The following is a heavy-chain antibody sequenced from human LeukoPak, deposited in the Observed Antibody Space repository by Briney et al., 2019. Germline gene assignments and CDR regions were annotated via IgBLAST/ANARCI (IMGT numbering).Heavy chain of an antibody. V-gene: IGHV3-23*01. D-gene: IGHD1-1*01. J-gene: IGHJ4*02. CDR3: AKEEVPNDF. CDR1: GFTFSTSA. Sequence: GGSLRLSCAASGFTFSTSAMSWVRQAPGKGVEWVSGISRSGEITYYEDSVRGRFTISKDISKNTLYLQMDSLRAEDTAIYYCAKEEVPNDFWGQGTLVTVSS. CDR2: ISRSGEIT.